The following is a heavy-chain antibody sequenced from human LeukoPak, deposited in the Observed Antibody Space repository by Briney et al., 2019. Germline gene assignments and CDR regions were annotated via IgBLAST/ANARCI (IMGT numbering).Heavy chain of an antibody. CDR1: GFTFTNAW. CDR2: IKSKIDGGTT. V-gene: IGHV3-15*01. J-gene: IGHJ4*02. D-gene: IGHD7-27*01. Sequence: GGSLRLSCAASGFTFTNAWMSWVRQSPGKGREWVARIKSKIDGGTTDYAAPVRGRFTISRYDSKNTLYLQMHSLKTEDTAVYYCTTAWGSLDYWGQGTLVTVSS. CDR3: TTAWGSLDY.